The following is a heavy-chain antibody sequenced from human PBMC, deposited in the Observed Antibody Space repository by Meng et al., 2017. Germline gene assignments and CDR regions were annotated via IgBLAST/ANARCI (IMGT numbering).Heavy chain of an antibody. CDR2: ISYDGSNK. CDR1: GFTFSSYA. V-gene: IGHV3-30*01. J-gene: IGHJ5*02. Sequence: GESLKISCAASGFTFSSYAMHWVRQAPGKGLEWVAVISYDGSNKYYADSVKGRFTISRDNSKNTLYLQMNSLRAEDTALYYCAKDLKWELGCWFDPWGQGTLVTVSS. D-gene: IGHD1-26*01. CDR3: AKDLKWELGCWFDP.